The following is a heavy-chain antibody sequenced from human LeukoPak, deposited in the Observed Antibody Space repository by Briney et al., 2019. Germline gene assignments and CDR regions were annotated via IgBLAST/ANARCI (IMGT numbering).Heavy chain of an antibody. V-gene: IGHV1-46*01. CDR3: ASPNQDYYYDSSGYSDY. D-gene: IGHD3-22*01. CDR2: INPSGGST. CDR1: GYTFTSYY. Sequence: ASVKVSCKASGYTFTSYYMHWVRQAPGQGLEWMGIINPSGGSTSYAQKFQGRVTMTRDTSTSTVYMELSSLRSEDTAVYYCASPNQDYYYDSSGYSDYWGQGTLVTVSS. J-gene: IGHJ4*02.